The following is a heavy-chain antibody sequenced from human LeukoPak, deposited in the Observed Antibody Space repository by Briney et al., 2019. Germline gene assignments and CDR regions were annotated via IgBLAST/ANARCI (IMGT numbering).Heavy chain of an antibody. J-gene: IGHJ4*02. CDR1: GCTFSSYS. V-gene: IGHV3-48*01. CDR2: ISSSSSTI. CDR3: AREPDSTTGY. D-gene: IGHD6-13*01. Sequence: GGSLRLSCAASGCTFSSYSMNWVRQAPGKGLEWVSYISSSSSTIYYADSVKGRFTISRDNAKNSLYLQMNSLRAEDTAVYYCAREPDSTTGYWGQGTLVTVSS.